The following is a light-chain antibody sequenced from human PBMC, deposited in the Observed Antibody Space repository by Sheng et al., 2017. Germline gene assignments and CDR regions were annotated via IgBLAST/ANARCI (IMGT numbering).Light chain of an antibody. CDR1: QSISSW. J-gene: IGKJ1*01. CDR2: KAS. Sequence: DIQMTQSPSTLSASVGDRVTITCRASQSISSWLAWYQQKPGKAPKLLIYKASSLETGVPSRFSGGGSGTEFTLTISSLQPDDSATYSCLQYDSFPRTFGQGTKVEIK. V-gene: IGKV1-5*03. CDR3: LQYDSFPRT.